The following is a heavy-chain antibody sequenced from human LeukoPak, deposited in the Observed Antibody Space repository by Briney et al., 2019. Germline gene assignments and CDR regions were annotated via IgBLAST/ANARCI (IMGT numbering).Heavy chain of an antibody. J-gene: IGHJ4*02. CDR2: IYTSGST. CDR3: ARDSYFDWSYYFDY. Sequence: SETLSLTCTVSGGSISSCYWSWIRQPAGKGLEWIGRIYTSGSTNYNPSLKSRVTMSVDTSKNQFSLKLSSVTAADTAVYYCARDSYFDWSYYFDYWGQGTLVTVSS. CDR1: GGSISSCY. V-gene: IGHV4-4*07. D-gene: IGHD3-9*01.